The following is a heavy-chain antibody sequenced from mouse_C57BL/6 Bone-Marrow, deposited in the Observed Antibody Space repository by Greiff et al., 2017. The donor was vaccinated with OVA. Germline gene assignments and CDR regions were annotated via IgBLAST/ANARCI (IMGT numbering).Heavy chain of an antibody. Sequence: EVQLKESGAELVRPGASVKLSCTASGFNIKDDYMHWVKQRPEQGLEWIGWIDPANGDTEYASKFQGKATITADTSSNTAYLQLSSLTSEDTAVYYCTSYGNFDYWGQGTTLTVSS. CDR1: GFNIKDDY. CDR3: TSYGNFDY. D-gene: IGHD2-1*01. V-gene: IGHV14-4*01. J-gene: IGHJ2*01. CDR2: IDPANGDT.